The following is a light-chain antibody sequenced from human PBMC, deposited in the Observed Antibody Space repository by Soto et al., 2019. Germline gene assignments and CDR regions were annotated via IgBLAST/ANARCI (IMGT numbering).Light chain of an antibody. J-gene: IGKJ1*01. CDR3: QQSYSTPGT. CDR2: AAA. Sequence: DIQMTQSPSTLPASVVDRVTITCRASQSISNYLNWYQQKPGKAPKLLIYAAARLQSGVPSRFSGSGSGTDFTLTISRLQPEDFATYYCQQSYSTPGTFGQGTKVDIK. CDR1: QSISNY. V-gene: IGKV1-39*01.